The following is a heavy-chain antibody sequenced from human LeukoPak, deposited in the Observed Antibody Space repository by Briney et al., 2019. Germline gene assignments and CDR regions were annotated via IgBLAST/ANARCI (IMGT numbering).Heavy chain of an antibody. CDR2: INPNSGGT. Sequence: ASVKVSCKASGYTFTGYYMHWVRQAPGQGLEWMEWINPNSGGTNYAQKIQGRVTMTRDTSISTAYMELSRLRSDDTAVYYCVRQRIQGNWFDPWGQGTLVTVSS. D-gene: IGHD6-25*01. V-gene: IGHV1-2*02. CDR1: GYTFTGYY. J-gene: IGHJ5*02. CDR3: VRQRIQGNWFDP.